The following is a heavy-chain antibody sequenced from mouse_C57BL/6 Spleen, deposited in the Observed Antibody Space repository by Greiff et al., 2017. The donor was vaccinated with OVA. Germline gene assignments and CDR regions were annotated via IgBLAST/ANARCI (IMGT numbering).Heavy chain of an antibody. CDR1: GFSLTSYG. CDR2: IWSDGRT. CDR3: ARRGDGYYEDYAMDY. D-gene: IGHD2-3*01. V-gene: IGHV2-6*03. Sequence: QVQLKQSGPGLVAPSQSLSITCTVSGFSLTSYGVHWVRQPPGKGLEWLVVIWSDGRTTYNSALKSRLSISKDNTKSQVFLKMNSLQTDDTAMYYCARRGDGYYEDYAMDYWGQGTSVTVSS. J-gene: IGHJ4*01.